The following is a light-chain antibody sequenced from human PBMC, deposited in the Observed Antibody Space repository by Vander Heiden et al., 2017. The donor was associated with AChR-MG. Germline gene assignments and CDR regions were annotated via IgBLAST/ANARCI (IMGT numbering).Light chain of an antibody. Sequence: DIQFTQSPSSVSASVGGKVTITCRASQHISSWLAWYQQKPEKAPKLLIYAASTLANGVPSRFSGSRSGTDFTLTISSLQPEDFGTYYCQQANSLPITFGHGTRLEI. CDR3: QQANSLPIT. V-gene: IGKV1D-12*01. CDR1: QHISSW. J-gene: IGKJ5*01. CDR2: AAS.